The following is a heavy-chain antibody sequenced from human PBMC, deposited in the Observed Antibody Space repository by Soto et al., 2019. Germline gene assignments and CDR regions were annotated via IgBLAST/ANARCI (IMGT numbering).Heavy chain of an antibody. CDR3: ARWADAFDI. Sequence: GGSLRLSCAASGFTFSSYAMHWVRQAPGKGLEWVAVISYDGSNKYYADSVKGRFTISRDNSKNTLYLQMNSPRAEDTAVYYCARWADAFDIWGQGTMVTVSS. V-gene: IGHV3-30-3*01. D-gene: IGHD1-26*01. CDR2: ISYDGSNK. CDR1: GFTFSSYA. J-gene: IGHJ3*02.